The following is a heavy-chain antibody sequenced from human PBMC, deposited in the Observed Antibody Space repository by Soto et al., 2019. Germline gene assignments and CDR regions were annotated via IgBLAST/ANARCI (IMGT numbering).Heavy chain of an antibody. CDR3: AASIFYYGMDV. CDR2: IYPGDSDT. CDR1: GYTFTNYW. J-gene: IGHJ6*02. Sequence: GESLKISCKGSGYTFTNYWIGWVRQMPGKGLEWMGIIYPGDSDTKYNPSFQGQVTISVDKSITTTYLQWSSLKASDTAVYYCAASIFYYGMDVWGQGTTVTVSS. V-gene: IGHV5-51*01.